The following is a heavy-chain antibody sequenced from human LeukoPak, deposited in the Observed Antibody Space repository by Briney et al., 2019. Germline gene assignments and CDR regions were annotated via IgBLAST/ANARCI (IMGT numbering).Heavy chain of an antibody. J-gene: IGHJ4*02. CDR3: ARARYYDSSGLGY. CDR2: ISSSSSTI. D-gene: IGHD3-22*01. Sequence: GRSLSLSCAPSGFTFSSYSMSWVRLAPGKGMECVSYISSSSSTIDYADSVKGRFTISRDNAKNSLYLQMNSLRAEDTAVYYCARARYYDSSGLGYWGQGTLVTVSS. CDR1: GFTFSSYS. V-gene: IGHV3-48*01.